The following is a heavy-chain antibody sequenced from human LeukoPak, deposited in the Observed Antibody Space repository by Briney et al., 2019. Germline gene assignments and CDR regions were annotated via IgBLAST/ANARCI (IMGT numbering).Heavy chain of an antibody. D-gene: IGHD3-3*01. CDR2: INHSGST. Sequence: SETLSLTCAVHGGSFSGYYWSWIRQPPGKGLEWMGEINHSGSTNYNPSLKSRVTISVDTSKNQFSLKLSSVTAADTAVYYCARGYYDFWSGYYKPLYYFDYWGQGTLVTVSS. V-gene: IGHV4-34*01. CDR1: GGSFSGYY. J-gene: IGHJ4*02. CDR3: ARGYYDFWSGYYKPLYYFDY.